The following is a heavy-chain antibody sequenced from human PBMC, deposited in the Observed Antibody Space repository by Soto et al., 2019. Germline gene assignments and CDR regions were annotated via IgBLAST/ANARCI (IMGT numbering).Heavy chain of an antibody. CDR3: AIAVAGTVFDY. D-gene: IGHD6-19*01. Sequence: PGGSLRLSCAASGFTFSTYWMHWVRQVPGKGLVWVSRIKSDGTATTYADSVEGRFTISRDNVKNTVHLQMNSLRAEDTAVYYCAIAVAGTVFDYWGQGTLVTVSS. V-gene: IGHV3-74*01. CDR2: IKSDGTAT. J-gene: IGHJ4*02. CDR1: GFTFSTYW.